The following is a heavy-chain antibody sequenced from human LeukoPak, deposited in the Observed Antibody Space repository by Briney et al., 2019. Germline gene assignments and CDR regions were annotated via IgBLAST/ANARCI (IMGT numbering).Heavy chain of an antibody. CDR1: GDTFSSYV. CDR3: AKTFLTAYDTYFYYYGLDV. D-gene: IGHD3-9*01. CDR2: INPVFGTA. Sequence: SVKVSCKASGDTFSSYVISWVRQAPGQGLEWMGGINPVFGTAHYAQKFQDRVTITADESTSTAYMELSSLRSEDTAVYYCAKTFLTAYDTYFYYYGLDVWGQGTPVTVSS. V-gene: IGHV1-69*13. J-gene: IGHJ6*02.